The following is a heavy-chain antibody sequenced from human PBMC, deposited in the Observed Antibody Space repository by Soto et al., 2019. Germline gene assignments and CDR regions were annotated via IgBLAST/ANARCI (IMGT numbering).Heavy chain of an antibody. CDR1: GGSISSSSYY. CDR3: ARLCVGSSCPIHYFDY. CDR2: IYYSGST. D-gene: IGHD6-6*01. Sequence: ETLSLTCTVSGGSISSSSYYWGWIRQPPGKGLEWIGSIYYSGSTYYNPSLKSRVTISVDTSKNQFSLKLSSVTAADTAVYYCARLCVGSSCPIHYFDYWGQGTLVTVSS. V-gene: IGHV4-39*01. J-gene: IGHJ4*02.